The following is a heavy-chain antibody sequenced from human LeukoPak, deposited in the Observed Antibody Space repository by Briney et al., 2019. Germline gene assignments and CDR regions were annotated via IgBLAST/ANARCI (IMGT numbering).Heavy chain of an antibody. CDR1: GGSISSSSYY. J-gene: IGHJ3*02. D-gene: IGHD3-10*01. CDR3: ARDGTVWFGEYRGDAFDI. V-gene: IGHV4-39*07. CDR2: IYYSGST. Sequence: SETLSLTCTVSGGSISSSSYYWGWIRLPPGKGLEWIGSIYYSGSTYYNPSLKGRVTISVDTSKNQFSLKLSSVTAADTAVYYCARDGTVWFGEYRGDAFDIWGQGTMVTVSS.